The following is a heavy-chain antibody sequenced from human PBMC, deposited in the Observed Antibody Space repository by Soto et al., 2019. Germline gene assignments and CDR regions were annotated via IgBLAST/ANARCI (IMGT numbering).Heavy chain of an antibody. Sequence: QVQLVQSGAEVKKPGASVKVSCKASGYTFISYAIFWVRQAPGQRLEWMGWIIPGNDNTRYSQKFQGRVTITSDTSASTAYMQLSSLGSEDTAVYYCARGHSVWYYLGDYWGQGTLVTVSS. CDR3: ARGHSVWYYLGDY. J-gene: IGHJ4*02. CDR1: GYTFISYA. D-gene: IGHD6-19*01. V-gene: IGHV1-3*01. CDR2: IIPGNDNT.